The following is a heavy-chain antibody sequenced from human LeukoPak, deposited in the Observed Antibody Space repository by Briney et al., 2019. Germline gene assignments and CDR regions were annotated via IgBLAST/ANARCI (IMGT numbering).Heavy chain of an antibody. D-gene: IGHD3-3*01. J-gene: IGHJ2*01. CDR3: ARDQADYDFWSGYSYWYFDL. CDR2: IYTSGST. CDR1: GGSISSYY. V-gene: IGHV4-4*07. Sequence: PSETLSLTCTVSGGSISSYYWSSIRQPAGKGLEWIGRIYTSGSTNYNPSLKSRVTMSVDTSKNQFSLKLSSVTAADTAVYYCARDQADYDFWSGYSYWYFDLWGRGTLVTVSS.